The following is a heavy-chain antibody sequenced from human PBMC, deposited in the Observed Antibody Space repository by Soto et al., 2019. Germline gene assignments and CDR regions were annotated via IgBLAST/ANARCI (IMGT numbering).Heavy chain of an antibody. J-gene: IGHJ5*02. CDR3: ASSMVRGMLGGDWFDP. Sequence: SETLSLTCTVSGGSISSYYWSWIRQPPGKGLEWIGYIYYSGSTNCNPSLKSRVTISVDTSKNQFSLKLSSVTAADTAVYYCASSMVRGMLGGDWFDPWGQGTLVTVSS. CDR1: GGSISSYY. V-gene: IGHV4-59*01. D-gene: IGHD3-10*01. CDR2: IYYSGST.